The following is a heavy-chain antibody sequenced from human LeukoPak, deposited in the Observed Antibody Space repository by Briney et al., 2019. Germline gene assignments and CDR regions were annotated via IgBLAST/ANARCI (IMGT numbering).Heavy chain of an antibody. CDR1: GYTFTSYD. J-gene: IGHJ6*03. Sequence: ASVKVSCKASGYTFTSYDINWVRQATGQGLEWMGWMNPNSGNTGYAQKFQGRVTITRNTSISTAYMELSSLRSEDTAVYYCARVLVGYDYVWGSYHYYYYYYMGVWGKGTTVTVSS. CDR3: ARVLVGYDYVWGSYHYYYYYYMGV. D-gene: IGHD3-16*02. V-gene: IGHV1-8*03. CDR2: MNPNSGNT.